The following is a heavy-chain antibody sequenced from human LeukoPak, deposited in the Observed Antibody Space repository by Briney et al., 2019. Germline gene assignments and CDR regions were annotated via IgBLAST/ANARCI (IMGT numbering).Heavy chain of an antibody. CDR2: ISYSGST. D-gene: IGHD6-19*01. J-gene: IGHJ4*02. CDR1: GGSISSHY. Sequence: PSETLSLTCTVSGGSISSHYWSWIRQPPGKGLEWIGYISYSGSTNYNPSLKSRVTISVDTSKNRFSLKLSSVTAADTAVYYCARRDHSSGWFHFDYWGQGTLVTVSS. V-gene: IGHV4-59*08. CDR3: ARRDHSSGWFHFDY.